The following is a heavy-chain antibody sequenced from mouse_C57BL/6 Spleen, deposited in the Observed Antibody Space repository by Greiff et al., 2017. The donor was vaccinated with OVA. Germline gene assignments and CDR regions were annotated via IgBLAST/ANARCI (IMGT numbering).Heavy chain of an antibody. CDR1: GYAFSSYW. J-gene: IGHJ2*01. D-gene: IGHD4-1*01. CDR2: IYPGDGDT. CDR3: AREGLTGTGFDY. Sequence: QVQLQQSGAELVKPGASVKISCKASGYAFSSYWMNWVKQRPGKGLEWIGQIYPGDGDTNYNGKFKGKATLTADKSSSTAYMQLSSLTSEDSAVYCCAREGLTGTGFDYWGQGTTLTVSS. V-gene: IGHV1-80*01.